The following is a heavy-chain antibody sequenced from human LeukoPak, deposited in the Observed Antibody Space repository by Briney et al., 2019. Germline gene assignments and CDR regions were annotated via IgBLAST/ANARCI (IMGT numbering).Heavy chain of an antibody. Sequence: GGSLRLSCAGSGFTFSSYGINWVRQAPGKGPEWVSYISSSSSTIYYADSVKGRFTISRDNAKNSLYLQMNSLRAEDTAVYYCARDSGSSWDWGQGTLVTVSS. CDR1: GFTFSSYG. V-gene: IGHV3-48*01. CDR3: ARDSGSSWD. CDR2: ISSSSSTI. D-gene: IGHD6-13*01. J-gene: IGHJ4*02.